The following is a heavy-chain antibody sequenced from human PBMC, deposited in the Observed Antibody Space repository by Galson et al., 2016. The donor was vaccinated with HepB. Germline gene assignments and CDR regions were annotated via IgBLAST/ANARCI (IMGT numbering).Heavy chain of an antibody. CDR1: GFTFGNNW. CDR2: IKPDGSEK. V-gene: IGHV3-7*03. CDR3: ARGTTTVRNNWFDS. Sequence: SLRLSCAASGFTFGNNWMNWVRQAPGKGLEWVANIKPDGSEKHYVDSVRGRFTVSRDNAKNSLFLQMNSLRAEDTATYFCARGTTTVRNNWFDSWGQGTLVAVSS. J-gene: IGHJ5*01. D-gene: IGHD4-11*01.